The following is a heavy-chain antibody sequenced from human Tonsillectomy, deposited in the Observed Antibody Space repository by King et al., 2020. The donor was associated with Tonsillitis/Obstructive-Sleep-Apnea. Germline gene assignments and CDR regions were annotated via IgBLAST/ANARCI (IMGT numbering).Heavy chain of an antibody. V-gene: IGHV1-18*01. CDR1: GYTFTSYG. Sequence: QVQLVESGAEVKKPGASVKVSCKASGYTFTSYGISWVRQAPGQGLEWMGWISAYNGNTNYAQKLQGRVTMTTDTSTSTAYMELRSVRTDDTAVYYCARDSRPYYGFWSGYYGAFDYWGQGTLVTVSS. J-gene: IGHJ4*02. D-gene: IGHD3-3*01. CDR2: ISAYNGNT. CDR3: ARDSRPYYGFWSGYYGAFDY.